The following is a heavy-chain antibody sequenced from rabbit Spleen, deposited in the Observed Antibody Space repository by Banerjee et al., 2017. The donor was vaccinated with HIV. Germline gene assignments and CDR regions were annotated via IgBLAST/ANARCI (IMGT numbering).Heavy chain of an antibody. J-gene: IGHJ4*01. V-gene: IGHV1S45*01. CDR1: GFSFSDRDV. D-gene: IGHD4-2*01. Sequence: LEESGGGLVQPEGSLTLTCKASGFSFSDRDVMCWVRQAPGKGLQWIACINASTGKPVYATWASGRFTISRTSSTTVTLRMTSLTVADRATYFCARDAAGREDFNLWGQGTLVTVS. CDR2: INASTGKP. CDR3: ARDAAGREDFNL.